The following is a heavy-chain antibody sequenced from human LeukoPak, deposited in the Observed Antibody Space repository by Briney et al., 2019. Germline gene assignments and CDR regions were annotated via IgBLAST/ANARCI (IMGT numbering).Heavy chain of an antibody. J-gene: IGHJ4*02. CDR2: ISGSGGST. Sequence: GGSLRLSCAASGFKFSSYSMNWVRQAPGKGLEWVSAISGSGGSTYYADSVKGRFTISRDNSKNTLYLQMNSLRAEDTAVYYCAKQREQWLVFDYWGQGTLVIVSS. D-gene: IGHD6-19*01. CDR3: AKQREQWLVFDY. V-gene: IGHV3-23*01. CDR1: GFKFSSYS.